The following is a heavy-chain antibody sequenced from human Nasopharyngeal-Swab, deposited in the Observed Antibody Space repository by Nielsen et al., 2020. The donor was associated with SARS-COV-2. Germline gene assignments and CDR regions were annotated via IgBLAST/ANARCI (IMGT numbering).Heavy chain of an antibody. CDR1: GGSFSGYY. D-gene: IGHD3-10*01. J-gene: IGHJ4*02. V-gene: IGHV4-34*01. CDR2: INHSGST. CDR3: ARGSFSYYGSGSYYTRFDY. Sequence: SETLSLTCAVYGGSFSGYYRSWIRQPPGKGLEWIGEINHSGSTNYNPSLKSRVTISVDTSKNQFSLKLSSVTAVDTAVYYCARGSFSYYGSGSYYTRFDYWGQGTLVTVSS.